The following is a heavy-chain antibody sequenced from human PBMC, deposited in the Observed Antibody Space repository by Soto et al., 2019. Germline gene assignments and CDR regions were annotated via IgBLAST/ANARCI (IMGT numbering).Heavy chain of an antibody. V-gene: IGHV1-46*01. J-gene: IGHJ4*01. CDR1: GYAFSSNY. CDR2: INPSNGRT. CDR3: ARRGFDH. Sequence: ASVKVSCKASGYAFSSNYIHWVRQASGQGLEWMGVINPSNGRTTYAQNFQDRVTMTRDTSTSTVYLELRSLSSDDTAVYYCARRGFDHWG.